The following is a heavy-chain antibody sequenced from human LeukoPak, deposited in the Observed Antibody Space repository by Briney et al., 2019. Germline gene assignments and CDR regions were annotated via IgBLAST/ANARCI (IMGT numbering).Heavy chain of an antibody. CDR3: ASLSSSDFDY. V-gene: IGHV3-21*01. CDR1: GFTFSSYS. Sequence: GGSLRLSCAASGFTFSSYSMNWVRQAPGKGLEWVSFISSSSSYIYYADSVKGRFTISRDNAKNSLYLQMNSLRAEDTAVYYCASLSSSDFDYWGQGTLVTVSS. D-gene: IGHD6-6*01. CDR2: ISSSSSYI. J-gene: IGHJ4*02.